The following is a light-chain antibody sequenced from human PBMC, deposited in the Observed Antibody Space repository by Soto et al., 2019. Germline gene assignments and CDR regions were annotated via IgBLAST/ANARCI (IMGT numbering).Light chain of an antibody. CDR3: QQYNSYSRT. Sequence: QLTQSPSSLSASVGDRVTLTCRASQGISSNLAWYQQKPGKAPKLLIYKASNLESGVPSRFSGSGSGTEFTLTISSLQPDDFATYYCQQYNSYSRTFGQGTKVDIK. CDR1: QGISSN. V-gene: IGKV1-5*03. J-gene: IGKJ1*01. CDR2: KAS.